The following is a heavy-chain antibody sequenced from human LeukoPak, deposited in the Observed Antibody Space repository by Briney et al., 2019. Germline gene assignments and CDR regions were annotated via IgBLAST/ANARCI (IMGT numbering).Heavy chain of an antibody. D-gene: IGHD2-2*02. CDR2: IYYSGST. J-gene: IGHJ4*02. V-gene: IGHV4-59*11. CDR1: GGSISSHY. Sequence: SETLSLTCTVSGGSISSHYWSWIRQPPGKGLEWIGSIYYSGSTNYNPSLKSRVSISVDTSKNQFSLKLSSVTAADTAVYYCARYCTSTSCCTGAYYLDYWGQGTLVTVSS. CDR3: ARYCTSTSCCTGAYYLDY.